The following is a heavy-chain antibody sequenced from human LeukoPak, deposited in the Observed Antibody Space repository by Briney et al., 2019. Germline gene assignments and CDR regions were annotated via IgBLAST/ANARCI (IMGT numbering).Heavy chain of an antibody. Sequence: GSLRLSCAASGFTFTTYWMSWVRQPPGKGLEWIGEINHSGSTNYNPSLKSRVTISVDTSKNQFSLKLSSVTAADTAVYYCARRRWELLRRAPFDYWGQGTLVTVSS. J-gene: IGHJ4*02. CDR1: GFTFTTYW. V-gene: IGHV4-34*01. D-gene: IGHD1-26*01. CDR2: INHSGST. CDR3: ARRRWELLRRAPFDY.